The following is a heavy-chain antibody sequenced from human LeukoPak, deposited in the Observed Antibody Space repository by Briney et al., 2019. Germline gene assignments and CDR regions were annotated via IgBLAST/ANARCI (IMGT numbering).Heavy chain of an antibody. Sequence: PGGSLRLSCAASGFTFSSYSMNWVRQAPGKGLEWVSSISSSSSYIYYADSVKGRFTISRDNAKNSLYLQMNSLRAEDTAVYYCAREDSSGYYSLDYWGQGTLVTVSS. J-gene: IGHJ4*02. D-gene: IGHD3-22*01. CDR2: ISSSSSYI. CDR1: GFTFSSYS. V-gene: IGHV3-21*01. CDR3: AREDSSGYYSLDY.